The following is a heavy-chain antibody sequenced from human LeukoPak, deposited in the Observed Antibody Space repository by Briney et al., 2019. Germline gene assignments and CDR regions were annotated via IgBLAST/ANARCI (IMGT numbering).Heavy chain of an antibody. V-gene: IGHV3-21*01. CDR2: ISSSSSYI. J-gene: IGHJ4*02. CDR3: ARDLEGQWLVEGGYFDY. Sequence: GGSLRLSCAASGFTFSSYSMNWVRQAPGKGLEWVSSISSSSSYIYYADSVKGRFTISRDNAKNSLYLQMNSLRAEDTAVYYCARDLEGQWLVEGGYFDYWGQGTLVTVSP. D-gene: IGHD6-19*01. CDR1: GFTFSSYS.